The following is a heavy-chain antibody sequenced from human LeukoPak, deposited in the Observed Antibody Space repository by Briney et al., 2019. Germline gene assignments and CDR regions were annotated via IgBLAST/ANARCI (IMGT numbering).Heavy chain of an antibody. V-gene: IGHV3-11*05. Sequence: GGSLRLSCAASGFTFSDYYMSWIRQAPGKGLEWVSYISSSSSYTNYADSVKGRFTISRDNAKNSLYLQMNSLRAEDTAVYYCARERTGATTVVIYYYNGMDVWCQGTTVTVSS. CDR2: ISSSSSYT. D-gene: IGHD4-23*01. CDR3: ARERTGATTVVIYYYNGMDV. CDR1: GFTFSDYY. J-gene: IGHJ6*02.